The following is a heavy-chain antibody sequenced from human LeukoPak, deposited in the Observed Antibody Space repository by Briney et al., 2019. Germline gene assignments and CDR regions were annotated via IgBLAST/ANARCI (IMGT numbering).Heavy chain of an antibody. Sequence: SVKVSCKASGYTFTGYYMHWVRQAPGQGLEWMGGIMPMFGTANYAQKFQGRVTITADKSTSTAYMELSSLRSEDTAVYYCASGRTDIVVVPATLRNYFFDYWGQGTLVTVSS. CDR3: ASGRTDIVVVPATLRNYFFDY. J-gene: IGHJ4*02. CDR1: GYTFTGYY. CDR2: IMPMFGTA. D-gene: IGHD2-2*01. V-gene: IGHV1-69*06.